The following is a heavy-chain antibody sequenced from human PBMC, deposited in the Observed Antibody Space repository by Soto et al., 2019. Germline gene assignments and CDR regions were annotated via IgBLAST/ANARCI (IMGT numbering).Heavy chain of an antibody. D-gene: IGHD3-10*01. CDR2: ISGYNGNT. Sequence: QVQRVQSGAEVKKPGASVKVSCKASGYTFTSYGVSWVRQAPGQGLEWMGWISGYNGNTNYAQKLQGRVTMTTDTSTSTAYMELRSLRSDDTAVYDCARAGQYYYGSGSPYYYGMDVWGQGITVTVSS. CDR3: ARAGQYYYGSGSPYYYGMDV. CDR1: GYTFTSYG. V-gene: IGHV1-18*04. J-gene: IGHJ6*02.